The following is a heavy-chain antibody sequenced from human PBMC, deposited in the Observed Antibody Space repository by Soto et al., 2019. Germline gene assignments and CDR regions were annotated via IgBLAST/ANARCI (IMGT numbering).Heavy chain of an antibody. CDR1: GGSISSSSYY. CDR3: ARARYYYDSSGSARWFAP. CDR2: IYYSGST. D-gene: IGHD3-22*01. V-gene: IGHV4-39*07. Sequence: SETLSLTCAVSGGSISSSSYYWGWIRQPPGKGLEWIGTIYYSGSTYYNPSLKSRVIISVDKSKTQFSLKLSSVPAADTAVYYCARARYYYDSSGSARWFAPWGQGTLVPVSS. J-gene: IGHJ5*02.